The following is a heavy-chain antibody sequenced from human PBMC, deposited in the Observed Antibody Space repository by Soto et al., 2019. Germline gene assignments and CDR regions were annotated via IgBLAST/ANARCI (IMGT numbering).Heavy chain of an antibody. V-gene: IGHV4-34*01. Sequence: QVQLQQWGAGLLKPSETLSLTCAVYGGSFSGYYWSWIRQPPGKGLEWIGEINHSGSTNYNPSLKSRVTISVDTSKNQFSLKLSSVAPADTAVYYCARGGYSGYARWGQGTLVTVSS. J-gene: IGHJ4*02. CDR1: GGSFSGYY. CDR2: INHSGST. D-gene: IGHD5-12*01. CDR3: ARGGYSGYAR.